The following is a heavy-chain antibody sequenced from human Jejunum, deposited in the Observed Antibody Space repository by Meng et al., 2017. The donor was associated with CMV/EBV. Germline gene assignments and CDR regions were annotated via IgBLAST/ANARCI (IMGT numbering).Heavy chain of an antibody. CDR1: GFTFSGYA. V-gene: IGHV3-33*01. J-gene: IGHJ4*02. CDR3: ARDDHSGSLVGFDY. CDR2: IWYDGSYK. D-gene: IGHD1-26*01. Sequence: ASGFTFSGYAMHWVRQAPGKGLEWVAVIWYDGSYKYYADSVKGRFSISRDNLKNTVYLQMNSLRADDTAVYYCARDDHSGSLVGFDYWGQGTLVTVSS.